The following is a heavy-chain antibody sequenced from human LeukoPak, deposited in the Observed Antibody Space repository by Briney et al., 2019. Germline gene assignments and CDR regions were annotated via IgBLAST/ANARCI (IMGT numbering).Heavy chain of an antibody. CDR2: INPRGGSA. D-gene: IGHD2-15*01. CDR1: GYTFTSFY. J-gene: IGHJ4*02. CDR3: AREAGIGTWIGYCSGDNCRTRFDY. Sequence: ASVKVSCKASGYTFTSFYMHWVRQAPGQGLEWMGIINPRGGSATSAQKFQGRVTMTRDTSTSTVYMELSSLRSDDTALYFCAREAGIGTWIGYCSGDNCRTRFDYWGQGTPVTVSS. V-gene: IGHV1-46*01.